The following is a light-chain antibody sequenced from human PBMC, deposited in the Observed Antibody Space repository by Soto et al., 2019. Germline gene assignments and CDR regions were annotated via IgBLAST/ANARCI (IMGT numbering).Light chain of an antibody. CDR2: GAS. Sequence: EIVLTQSPGTLSLSPGPRATLSCRASQSVSSSYLAWYQQKPGQPPRILIYGASSRATGIPDRFSGSGSGTDFTLTISSLENEDFAVYYCQQRSNWTITFGQGTRLEIK. J-gene: IGKJ5*01. CDR3: QQRSNWTIT. V-gene: IGKV3D-20*02. CDR1: QSVSSSY.